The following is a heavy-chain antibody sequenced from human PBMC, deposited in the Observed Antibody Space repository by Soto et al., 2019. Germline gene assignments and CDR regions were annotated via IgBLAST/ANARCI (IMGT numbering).Heavy chain of an antibody. CDR2: TYYRSKWFT. CDR1: GGSVSGNSAA. J-gene: IGHJ4*01. D-gene: IGHD2-2*01. Sequence: LWHTGAGCGGSVSGNSAAWNWIRKSPSRGLEWLGRTYYRSKWFTGYAVSVQSRIRISADTSKNQFSLQLSSVTPEDTAVYFCAKDLGSTSPRNYFDYWGHGTLVTVSS. V-gene: IGHV6-1*01. CDR3: AKDLGSTSPRNYFDY.